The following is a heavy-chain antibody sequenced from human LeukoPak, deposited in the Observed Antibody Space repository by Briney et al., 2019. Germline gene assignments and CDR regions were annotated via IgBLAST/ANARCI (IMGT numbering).Heavy chain of an antibody. CDR2: ISYDGSNK. CDR1: GFTFSSYG. CDR3: AKSGEQWLVLGAPGY. D-gene: IGHD6-19*01. J-gene: IGHJ4*02. V-gene: IGHV3-30*18. Sequence: GRSLRLSCAASGFTFSSYGMHWVRQAPGKGLEWVAVISYDGSNKYYADSVKGRFTISRDNSKNTLYLQMNSLRAEDTAAYYCAKSGEQWLVLGAPGYWGQGTLVTVSS.